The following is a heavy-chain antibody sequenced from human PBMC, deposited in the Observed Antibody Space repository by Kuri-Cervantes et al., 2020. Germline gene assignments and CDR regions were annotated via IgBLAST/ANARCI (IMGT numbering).Heavy chain of an antibody. Sequence: GESLKISCAASGFTVSSNYMSWVRQAPGKGLEWVSVIYSGGSAYYADSVKGRFTISRDNSKNTLYLQMNSLRAEDTAVYYCARQLFDSSGYRPLDWWGQGTLVTVSS. CDR1: GFTVSSNY. D-gene: IGHD3-22*01. V-gene: IGHV3-66*02. CDR3: ARQLFDSSGYRPLDW. CDR2: IYSGGSA. J-gene: IGHJ4*02.